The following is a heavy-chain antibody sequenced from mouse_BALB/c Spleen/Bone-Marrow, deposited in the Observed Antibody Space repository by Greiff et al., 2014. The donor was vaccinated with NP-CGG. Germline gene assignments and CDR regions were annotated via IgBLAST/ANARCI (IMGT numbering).Heavy chain of an antibody. CDR3: ARLGNYGPPYAMDY. D-gene: IGHD2-1*01. J-gene: IGHJ4*01. Sequence: VQLQQSGAELVKPGASVKFSCTASGFNIKDTYMHWVKQRPEQGLEWIGRIDTANGNTKYDPKFQGKATITADTSSNTAYLQLSSLTSEDTAVYYCARLGNYGPPYAMDYWGQGTSVTVSS. V-gene: IGHV14-3*02. CDR1: GFNIKDTY. CDR2: IDTANGNT.